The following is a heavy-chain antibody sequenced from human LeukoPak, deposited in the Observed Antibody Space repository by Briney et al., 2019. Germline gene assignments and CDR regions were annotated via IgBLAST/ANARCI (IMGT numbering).Heavy chain of an antibody. CDR1: GYTFTSYA. CDR2: ISAYDGNT. Sequence: ASVKVSCKASGYTFTSYAMNCVRQAPGQGLEWMGWISAYDGNTNYAQKLQGRVTMTTDTSTSTAYMELRSLRSEDTAVYYCATPNPSLGYCSSTSCYKEVFDYWGQGTLVTVSS. V-gene: IGHV1-18*01. CDR3: ATPNPSLGYCSSTSCYKEVFDY. D-gene: IGHD2-2*02. J-gene: IGHJ4*02.